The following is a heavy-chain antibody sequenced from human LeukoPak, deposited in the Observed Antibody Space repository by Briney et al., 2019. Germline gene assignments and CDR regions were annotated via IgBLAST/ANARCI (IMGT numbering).Heavy chain of an antibody. CDR1: GFTVSSKY. CDR3: ARVSPPYYYYGMDV. Sequence: TGGSLRLSCAASGFTVSSKYMSWVRQAPGKGLEWVSVIYSGGSTYYADSVKGRFTISRDNSKNTLYLQMNSLRAEDTAVYYCARVSPPYYYYGMDVWGQGTTVTVSS. V-gene: IGHV3-66*01. CDR2: IYSGGST. J-gene: IGHJ6*02.